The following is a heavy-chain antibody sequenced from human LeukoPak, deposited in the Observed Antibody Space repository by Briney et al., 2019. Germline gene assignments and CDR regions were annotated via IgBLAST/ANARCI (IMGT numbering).Heavy chain of an antibody. Sequence: SETLSLTCAVSGGSISSSNWWSWVRQPPGKGLEWIGEIYHSGSTNYNPSLKSRVTISVDKSKNQFSLKLSSVTAADTAVYYCARDRYEYQLPRGLDPWGQGTLVTVSS. CDR3: ARDRYEYQLPRGLDP. D-gene: IGHD2-2*01. V-gene: IGHV4-4*02. J-gene: IGHJ5*02. CDR1: GGSISSSNW. CDR2: IYHSGST.